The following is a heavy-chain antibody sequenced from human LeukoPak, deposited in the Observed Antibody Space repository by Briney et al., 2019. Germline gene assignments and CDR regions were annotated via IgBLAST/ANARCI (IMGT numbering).Heavy chain of an antibody. Sequence: ASVKVSCKASGYTFTSYGISWVRQAPGQGLEWMGWMNPNSGNTGYAQKFQGRVTMTRNTSISTAYMELSSLRSEDTAVYYCASGPPDVDTAMVTLDYWGQGTLVTVPS. D-gene: IGHD5-18*01. J-gene: IGHJ4*02. V-gene: IGHV1-8*02. CDR1: GYTFTSYG. CDR2: MNPNSGNT. CDR3: ASGPPDVDTAMVTLDY.